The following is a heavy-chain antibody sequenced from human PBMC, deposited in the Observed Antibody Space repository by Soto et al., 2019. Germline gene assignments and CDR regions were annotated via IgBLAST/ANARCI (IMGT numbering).Heavy chain of an antibody. D-gene: IGHD6-13*01. CDR3: ARDSLEGSYSSSWYSNWYFDL. CDR2: ILYDGSHK. CDR1: GFTFSSYA. J-gene: IGHJ2*01. V-gene: IGHV3-30-3*01. Sequence: GGSLTLSCAASGFTFSSYAMHWVRQAPGKGLEWVAVILYDGSHKYYADSVKGRFTISRDNSKNTLYLQMNSLRAEDTAVYYCARDSLEGSYSSSWYSNWYFDLWGRGTLVTVSS.